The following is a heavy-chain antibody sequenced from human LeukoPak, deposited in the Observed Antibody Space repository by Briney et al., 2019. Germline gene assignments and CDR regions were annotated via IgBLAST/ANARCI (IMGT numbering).Heavy chain of an antibody. D-gene: IGHD2-21*02. V-gene: IGHV3-53*01. Sequence: GGSLRLSCAASGFTVSFNYMNWVRQAPGKGLDWVSVLYSGGSTYYADSVKGRFTISRDNSKNTLYLQMNSLRAEDTALYYCARGAYCGGDCFSGYLDYWGQGTLVTVSS. CDR3: ARGAYCGGDCFSGYLDY. CDR1: GFTVSFNY. CDR2: LYSGGST. J-gene: IGHJ4*02.